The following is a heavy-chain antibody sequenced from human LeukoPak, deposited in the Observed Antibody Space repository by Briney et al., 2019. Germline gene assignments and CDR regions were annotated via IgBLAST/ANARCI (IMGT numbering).Heavy chain of an antibody. J-gene: IGHJ3*02. Sequence: SQTLSLTCTVSGGSISSGGYSWSWIRQHPGKGLEWIGYIYYSGSTYYNPSLKSRVTISVDTSKNQFSLKLSSVTAADTAVYYCARVLRAFDIWGQGTMVTVSS. CDR3: ARVLRAFDI. CDR1: GGSISSGGYS. CDR2: IYYSGST. V-gene: IGHV4-31*03.